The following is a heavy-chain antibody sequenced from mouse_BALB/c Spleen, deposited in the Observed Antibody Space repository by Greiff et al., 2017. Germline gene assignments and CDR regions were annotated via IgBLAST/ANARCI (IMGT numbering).Heavy chain of an antibody. Sequence: EVQLVESGGGLVKPGGSLKLSCAASGFTFSSYAMSWVRQSPEKRLEWVAEISSGGSYTYYPDTVTGRFTISRDNAKNTLYLEMSSLRSEDTAMYYCARDRGTGGSFDYWGQGTTLTVSS. J-gene: IGHJ2*01. V-gene: IGHV5-9-4*01. CDR3: ARDRGTGGSFDY. CDR1: GFTFSSYA. D-gene: IGHD3-1*01. CDR2: ISSGGSYT.